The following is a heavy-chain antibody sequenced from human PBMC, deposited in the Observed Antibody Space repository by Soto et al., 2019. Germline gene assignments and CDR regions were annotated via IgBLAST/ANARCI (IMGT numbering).Heavy chain of an antibody. V-gene: IGHV4-30-4*01. CDR2: IYYSGST. CDR3: ARDSPDNSPYISTWLEP. D-gene: IGHD4-4*01. J-gene: IGHJ5*02. CDR1: GCSISSGYYY. Sequence: PSETLSLTCSVSGCSISSGYYYRSCIRQPPGQGLEWIGYIYYSGSTYYNPSLKSRVTILVDTSKNQFSLKLSSVTAADTAVYYCARDSPDNSPYISTWLEPSGQGTVVTAPQ.